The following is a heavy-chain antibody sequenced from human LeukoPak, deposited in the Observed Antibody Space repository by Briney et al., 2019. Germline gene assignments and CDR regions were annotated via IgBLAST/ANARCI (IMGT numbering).Heavy chain of an antibody. D-gene: IGHD2-8*01. V-gene: IGHV3-11*04. CDR1: GFTFSDYY. CDR2: ISSSGSTI. J-gene: IGHJ6*03. Sequence: GGSLRLSCAASGFTFSDYYMSWIRQAPGKGLEWVSYISSSGSTIYYADSVKGRFTISRDNAKNSLYLQMNSLRAEDTAVYYCARVNGEAYYYYYMDVWGKGTTVTVSS. CDR3: ARVNGEAYYYYYMDV.